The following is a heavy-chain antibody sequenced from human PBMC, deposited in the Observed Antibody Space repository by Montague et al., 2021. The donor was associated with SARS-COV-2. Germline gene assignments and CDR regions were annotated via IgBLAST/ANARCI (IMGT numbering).Heavy chain of an antibody. V-gene: IGHV4-59*01. CDR2: IFHRGTT. CDR3: ARGATRTFDY. CDR1: GDSMTYFY. D-gene: IGHD1-1*01. Sequence: SETLSLTCTVSGDSMTYFYWSWIRQTPEKGLEWIGYIFHRGTTKYNPSLESRVTITVDTSKDQFYLKLNSVTAADTAVYYCARGATRTFDYWGQGTRVTVSS. J-gene: IGHJ4*02.